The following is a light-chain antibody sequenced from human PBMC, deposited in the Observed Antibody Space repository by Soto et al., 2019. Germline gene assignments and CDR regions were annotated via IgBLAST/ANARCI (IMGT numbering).Light chain of an antibody. CDR3: QSYDSTLSARYV. CDR1: SSNIGAGYD. CDR2: GNI. V-gene: IGLV1-40*01. Sequence: QSVLTQPPSVSGAPGQRVTISCTGSSSNIGAGYDVHWYQQRPGTAPKLLIFGNINRPSGVPDRFSGSKSGTSASLAITGLQAEDEGDYYCQSYDSTLSARYVFXXGXKLTVL. J-gene: IGLJ1*01.